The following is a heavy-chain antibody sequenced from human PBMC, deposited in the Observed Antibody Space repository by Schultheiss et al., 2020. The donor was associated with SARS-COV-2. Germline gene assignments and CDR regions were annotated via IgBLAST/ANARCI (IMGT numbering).Heavy chain of an antibody. Sequence: GGSLRLSCAASGFTFSSYGMHWVRQAPGKGLEWVAVIWYDGSNKYYADSVKGRFTISRDNSKNTLYLQMNSLTTEDTAVYYCAKDRCRLGDCYFDYWGQGTLVTVSS. CDR1: GFTFSSYG. CDR2: IWYDGSNK. J-gene: IGHJ4*02. D-gene: IGHD2-21*02. V-gene: IGHV3-30*02. CDR3: AKDRCRLGDCYFDY.